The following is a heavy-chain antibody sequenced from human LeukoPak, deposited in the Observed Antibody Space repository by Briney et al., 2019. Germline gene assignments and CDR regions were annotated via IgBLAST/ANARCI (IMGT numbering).Heavy chain of an antibody. V-gene: IGHV3-23*01. CDR3: AKDSKIVGATFRSYHYMDV. D-gene: IGHD1-26*01. CDR1: GFTFSSYA. J-gene: IGHJ6*03. CDR2: ISGSGGNT. Sequence: GGSLRLSCAASGFTFSSYAMSWVRQAPGKGLEWVSAISGSGGNTYYADSVKGRFTISRDYSKNTLYLQMNSLRAEDTAVYYCAKDSKIVGATFRSYHYMDVWGKGTAVTVSS.